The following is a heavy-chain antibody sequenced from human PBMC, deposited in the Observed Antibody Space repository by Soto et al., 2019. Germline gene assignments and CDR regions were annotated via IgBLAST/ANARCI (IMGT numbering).Heavy chain of an antibody. CDR2: MGYNGFT. Sequence: QVQLQESGPGLVKPSETLSLTCTISGGPMNNYYCSWFRQPRGQGLEWIGYMGYNGFTRYNPSLRSRVAISLDTAKNQFALNLSPVTAADTALYYCASQGFGELHGLVDVWGQGITVTVSS. CDR3: ASQGFGELHGLVDV. D-gene: IGHD3-10*01. CDR1: GGPMNNYY. V-gene: IGHV4-59*08. J-gene: IGHJ6*02.